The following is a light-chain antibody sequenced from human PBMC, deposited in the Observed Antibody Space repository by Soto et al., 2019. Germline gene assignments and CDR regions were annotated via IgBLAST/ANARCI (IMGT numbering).Light chain of an antibody. J-gene: IGLJ1*01. Sequence: QSALTQPASVSGSPGQSITISCTGTSSDVGGYNYVSWYQQHPGKAPQLMIYDVSVRPSGVSNRFSGSKSGNTASLTISGLQAEDEADYYCSSYTSSSTLYVFGTGTKLTVL. CDR1: SSDVGGYNY. CDR3: SSYTSSSTLYV. V-gene: IGLV2-14*01. CDR2: DVS.